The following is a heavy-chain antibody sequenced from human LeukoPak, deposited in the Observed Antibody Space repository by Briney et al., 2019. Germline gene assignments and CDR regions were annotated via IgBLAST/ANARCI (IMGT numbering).Heavy chain of an antibody. J-gene: IGHJ4*02. Sequence: GGSLRLSCAASGFTFSSYSMNWVRQATGKGLEWVSSISSSSSYIYYADSVKGRFTISRDNAKNSLYLQMNSLRAEDTAVYYCARAYCSGGSCYPFDYRGQGTLVTVSS. D-gene: IGHD2-15*01. CDR3: ARAYCSGGSCYPFDY. CDR2: ISSSSSYI. V-gene: IGHV3-21*01. CDR1: GFTFSSYS.